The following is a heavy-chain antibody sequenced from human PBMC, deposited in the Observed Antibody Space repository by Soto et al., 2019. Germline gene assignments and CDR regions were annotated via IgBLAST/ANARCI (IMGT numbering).Heavy chain of an antibody. CDR3: ARVPRRYCSSTSCYKVYYFDY. J-gene: IGHJ4*02. D-gene: IGHD2-2*01. CDR1: GYTFTSYD. Sequence: ASVKVSCKASGYTFTSYDINWVRQATGQGLEWMGWMNPNSGNTGYAQKFQGRVTMTRNTSISTAYMELSSLRSEDTAVYYCARVPRRYCSSTSCYKVYYFDYWGQGTLVTVSS. V-gene: IGHV1-8*01. CDR2: MNPNSGNT.